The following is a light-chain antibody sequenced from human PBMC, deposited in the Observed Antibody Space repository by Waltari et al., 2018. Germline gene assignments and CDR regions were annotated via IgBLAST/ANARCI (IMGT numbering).Light chain of an antibody. CDR2: VHTDGSH. CDR1: SEHSSYV. CDR3: QTWGSGIQV. V-gene: IGLV4-69*01. J-gene: IGLJ3*02. Sequence: QPVLTQSPSASASLGASVKLTCTLSSEHSSYVIAWHQQQPEKGPRYLMKVHTDGSHIKGGGIPDRFSGSSSGAGRSLIISSLQSEDEADYYCQTWGSGIQVFGGGTKLTVL.